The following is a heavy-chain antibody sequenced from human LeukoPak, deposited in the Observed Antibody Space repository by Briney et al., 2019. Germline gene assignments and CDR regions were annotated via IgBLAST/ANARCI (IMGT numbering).Heavy chain of an antibody. J-gene: IGHJ4*02. D-gene: IGHD5-24*01. CDR2: ISSGATTV. CDR1: GFTFSFYG. CDR3: ARVGDGHSVNYLDS. V-gene: IGHV3-48*02. Sequence: GGSLRLSCAASGFTFSFYGMTWVRQAPGKGLEWVSYISSGATTVYYADSVMGRFTVSRDNANNSLYLQMNSPRDEDTAMFYCARVGDGHSVNYLDSWGQGTLVTVSS.